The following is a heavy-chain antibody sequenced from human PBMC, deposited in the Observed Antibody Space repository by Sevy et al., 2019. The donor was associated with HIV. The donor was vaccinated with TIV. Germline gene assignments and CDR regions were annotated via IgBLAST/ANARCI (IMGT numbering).Heavy chain of an antibody. V-gene: IGHV1-69*13. CDR3: ARGSGWEQVGFDI. CDR1: GCTFSSYA. D-gene: IGHD6-19*01. CDR2: IIPIFGTA. J-gene: IGHJ3*02. Sequence: ASVKVSCKASGCTFSSYAIGWVRQAPGQGLEWMGGIIPIFGTANYAQKFQGRVTITADESTSTAYMELSSLRSEDTAVYYCARGSGWEQVGFDIWGQGTMVTVSS.